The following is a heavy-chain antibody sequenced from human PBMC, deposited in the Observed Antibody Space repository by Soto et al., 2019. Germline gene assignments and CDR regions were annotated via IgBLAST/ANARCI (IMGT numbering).Heavy chain of an antibody. V-gene: IGHV1-18*01. D-gene: IGHD3-10*01. J-gene: IGHJ6*02. Sequence: QVHLVQSGAEVKKPGASVKVSCKASGYTFTNYDINWVRQAPGQGLEWMGWISTYTGNTNYAQKLQGRVTMTTDTSTSPAYMGLRSLRSDDTAVDYCARGYYYGSGRPTPGGMDVWGQGTTVTVSS. CDR2: ISTYTGNT. CDR1: GYTFTNYD. CDR3: ARGYYYGSGRPTPGGMDV.